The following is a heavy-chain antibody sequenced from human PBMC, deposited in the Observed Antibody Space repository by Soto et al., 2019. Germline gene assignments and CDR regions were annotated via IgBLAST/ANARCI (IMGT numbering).Heavy chain of an antibody. CDR3: GRGGDPDY. J-gene: IGHJ4*02. CDR1: GFTFDYYW. V-gene: IGHV3-74*01. D-gene: IGHD2-21*02. Sequence: EVQLVASGGGLVQPGGSLRLSCVASGFTFDYYWMHWVRQAPGEGLMWVSRLKTDGSHPDYADCVKGRFTISRDNAKNTLYLQLNNLRAEDTAVYYCGRGGDPDYWGQGTLVTVSS. CDR2: LKTDGSHP.